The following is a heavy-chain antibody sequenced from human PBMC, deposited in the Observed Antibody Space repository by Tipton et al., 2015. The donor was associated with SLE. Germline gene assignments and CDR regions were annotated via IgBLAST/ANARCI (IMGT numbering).Heavy chain of an antibody. V-gene: IGHV3-9*01. CDR1: GFTFDDYA. CDR2: ISWNSGSI. CDR3: AKDYSSSWTFDY. J-gene: IGHJ4*02. D-gene: IGHD6-13*01. Sequence: VQLVQSGGGLVQPGRSLGLSCAASGFTFDDYAMHWVRQAPGKGLEWVSGISWNSGSIGYADSVKGRFTISRDDAKNSLYLQMNSLRAEDTALYYCAKDYSSSWTFDYWGQGTLVTVSS.